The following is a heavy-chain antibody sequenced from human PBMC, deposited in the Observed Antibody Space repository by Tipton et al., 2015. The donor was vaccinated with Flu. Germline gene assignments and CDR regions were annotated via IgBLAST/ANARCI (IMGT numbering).Heavy chain of an antibody. CDR3: ARDQGFGGGLTYDYYVLDV. CDR2: IYYSGST. D-gene: IGHD3-10*01. CDR1: GGSISSGGAY. J-gene: IGHJ6*02. Sequence: GLVKPSQTLSLTCTVSGGSISSGGAYWSWIRQHPGKGLEWIGCIYYSGSTYYNPSLESRVAILVDTSKNQFSLKLRSVTAADTAVYYCARDQGFGGGLTYDYYVLDVWGQGTTVSVSS. V-gene: IGHV4-31*03.